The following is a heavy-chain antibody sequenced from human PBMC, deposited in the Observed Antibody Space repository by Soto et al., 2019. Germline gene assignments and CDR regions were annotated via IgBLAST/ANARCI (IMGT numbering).Heavy chain of an antibody. V-gene: IGHV1-18*01. CDR3: ARVVPGAEAWFGP. J-gene: IGHJ5*02. CDR2: ISLYSDGT. Sequence: ASVKVSFKTSGYTFSNYGITWVRQAPGQPLEWLGWISLYSDGTNYAQKFQGRVSMTTDTSTTTAYMELRSLRSDDTAVYYCARVVPGAEAWFGPWGQGALVTVSS. CDR1: GYTFSNYG. D-gene: IGHD2-2*01.